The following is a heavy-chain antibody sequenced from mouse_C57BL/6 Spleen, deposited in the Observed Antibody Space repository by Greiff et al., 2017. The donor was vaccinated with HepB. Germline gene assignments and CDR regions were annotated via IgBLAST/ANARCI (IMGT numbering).Heavy chain of an antibody. D-gene: IGHD1-1*01. CDR1: GYTFTGYW. V-gene: IGHV1-9*01. J-gene: IGHJ1*03. CDR3: ARYGYGSSYGWYFDV. Sequence: QVQLQQSGAELMKPGASVKLSCKATGYTFTGYWIEWVKQRPGHGLEWIGEILPGSGSTNYNEKFKGKATFTADTSSNTAYMQLSSLTTEDSAIYYCARYGYGSSYGWYFDVWGTGTTVTVSS. CDR2: ILPGSGST.